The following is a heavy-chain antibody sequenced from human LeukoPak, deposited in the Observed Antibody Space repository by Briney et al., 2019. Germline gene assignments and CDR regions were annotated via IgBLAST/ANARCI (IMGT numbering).Heavy chain of an antibody. CDR3: ARREYYDILTGLDPDWYFDL. V-gene: IGHV4-34*01. D-gene: IGHD3-9*01. Sequence: GSLRLSCAASGFTFSSYAMSWIRQPPGKGLEWIGEINHSGSTNYNPSLKSRVTISVDTSKNQFSLKLSSVTAADTAVYYCARREYYDILTGLDPDWYFDLWGRGTLVTVSS. CDR1: GFTFSSYA. J-gene: IGHJ2*01. CDR2: INHSGST.